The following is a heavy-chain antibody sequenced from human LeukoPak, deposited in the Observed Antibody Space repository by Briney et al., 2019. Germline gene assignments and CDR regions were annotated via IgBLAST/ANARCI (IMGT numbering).Heavy chain of an antibody. Sequence: ASVKVSCKASGYTFTNYHMHWVRQAPGQGIEWMGIINPRGGSTTYAQKIQGRVTMTSDTSTGTFYMQLSSLTSEDTAVYYCARDGGHYGDSDSWGQGTQVTVSA. CDR1: GYTFTNYH. D-gene: IGHD4-17*01. CDR3: ARDGGHYGDSDS. CDR2: INPRGGST. V-gene: IGHV1-46*01. J-gene: IGHJ4*02.